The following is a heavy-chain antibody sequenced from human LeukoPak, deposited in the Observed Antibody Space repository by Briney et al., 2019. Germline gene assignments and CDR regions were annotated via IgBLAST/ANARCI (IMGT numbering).Heavy chain of an antibody. Sequence: SVKVSCKASGGTFSSYAISWVRQAPGQGLEWMGRIIPILGIANYAQKFQGRVTITADKSTSTAYMELSSLRSEDTAVYYCARIYGSGSCPSRDWLYWGQGTLVTVSS. CDR2: IIPILGIA. J-gene: IGHJ4*02. CDR1: GGTFSSYA. D-gene: IGHD3-10*01. CDR3: ARIYGSGSCPSRDWLY. V-gene: IGHV1-69*04.